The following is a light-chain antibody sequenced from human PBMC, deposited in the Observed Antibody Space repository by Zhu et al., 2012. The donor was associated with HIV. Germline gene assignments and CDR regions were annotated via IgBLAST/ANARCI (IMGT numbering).Light chain of an antibody. V-gene: IGKV3-20*01. J-gene: IGKJ1*01. CDR3: QQYFRSPMT. Sequence: EIVLTQSPATLSLSPGERATLSCRASQSISKYLAWYQQKPGQALRLLIYGPSNRATGIPERFSGSGSGTDFTLTISRLESEDFAVYYCQQYFRSPMTFGQGTKLEIK. CDR1: QSISKY. CDR2: GPS.